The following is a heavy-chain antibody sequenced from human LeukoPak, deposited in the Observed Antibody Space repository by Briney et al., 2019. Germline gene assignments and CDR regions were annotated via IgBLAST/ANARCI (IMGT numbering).Heavy chain of an antibody. D-gene: IGHD3-10*02. Sequence: PGGSLRLSCTASGITFSKAGMHWVRQAPGKGLEWVSFISYDGSNKVYADSVMGRFTISRDNSKNSLYLQMNSLRAEDTAVYYCAELGITMIGGVWGKGTTVTISS. V-gene: IGHV3-30*12. CDR3: AELGITMIGGV. CDR2: ISYDGSNK. CDR1: GITFSKAG. J-gene: IGHJ6*04.